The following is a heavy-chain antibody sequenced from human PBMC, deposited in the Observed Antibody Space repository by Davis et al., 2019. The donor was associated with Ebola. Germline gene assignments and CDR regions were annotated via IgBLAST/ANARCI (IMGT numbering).Heavy chain of an antibody. V-gene: IGHV3-66*02. J-gene: IGHJ4*02. D-gene: IGHD2-15*01. CDR1: GFTVSSNY. CDR3: ARDQTVVVAAPFDY. Sequence: PGGSLRLSCAASGFTVSSNYMSWVRQAPGKGLEWVSVIYSDGSTYHADSVKGRFTISRDNAQNTLYLQMNSLRAEDTAVYYCARDQTVVVAAPFDYWGQGTLVTVSS. CDR2: IYSDGST.